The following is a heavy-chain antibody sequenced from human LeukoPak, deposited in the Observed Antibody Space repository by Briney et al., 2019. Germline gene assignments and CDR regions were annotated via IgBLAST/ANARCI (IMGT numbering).Heavy chain of an antibody. Sequence: PSETLSLTCTVSGGSISSYYWSWIRQPAGKGLEWIGRIYSSGSTNYNPSLKSRVTMSVDTSKNQFSLKLSSVTAADTAVYYCARHSSGSGSYYGAPFDYWGQGTLVTVSS. CDR3: ARHSSGSGSYYGAPFDY. CDR2: IYSSGST. J-gene: IGHJ4*02. CDR1: GGSISSYY. V-gene: IGHV4-4*07. D-gene: IGHD3-10*01.